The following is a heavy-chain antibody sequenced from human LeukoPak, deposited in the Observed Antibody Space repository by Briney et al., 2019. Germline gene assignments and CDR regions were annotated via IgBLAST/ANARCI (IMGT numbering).Heavy chain of an antibody. CDR1: GFTFSSYN. CDR2: ISSTSSYI. CDR3: ARDAVTQPRSDISGYYPPYHFDY. Sequence: GGSLRLSCAASGFTFSSYNINWVRQAPGKGLEWVSSISSTSSYIYYADSVKGRFTISRDNAKNSLYLQMNSLRAEDTAVYYRARDAVTQPRSDISGYYPPYHFDYWGQGTLVTVSS. V-gene: IGHV3-21*01. J-gene: IGHJ4*02. D-gene: IGHD3-22*01.